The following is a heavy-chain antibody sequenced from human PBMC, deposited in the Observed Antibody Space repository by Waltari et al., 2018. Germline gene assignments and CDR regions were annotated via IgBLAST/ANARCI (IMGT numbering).Heavy chain of an antibody. Sequence: QVQLQESGPGLVKPSETLSLTCPVSGGSIRLYYWSWFRQPPGKGLEGIGHVFYSGSTNYNPSLKSRVTISVDTSKNQFSLRLSSVTAADTAVYYCARGTLYNNGWWDFWGQGTLVPVSS. CDR3: ARGTLYNNGWWDF. D-gene: IGHD6-19*01. CDR2: VFYSGST. CDR1: GGSIRLYY. V-gene: IGHV4-59*01. J-gene: IGHJ4*02.